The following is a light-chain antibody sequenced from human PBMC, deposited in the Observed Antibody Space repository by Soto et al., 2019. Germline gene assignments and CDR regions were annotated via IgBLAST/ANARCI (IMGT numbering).Light chain of an antibody. CDR3: SSYAGSNNFV. V-gene: IGLV2-8*01. Sequence: QSALTQPPSASGSPGQSVTISCTGTSSDVGGYNYVSWYQQHPGKAPKLMIYEVSKRPSGVPDRFSGSKSSNTASLTVSGLQDDDEADYYCSSYAGSNNFVFGGGTKLTVL. CDR1: SSDVGGYNY. CDR2: EVS. J-gene: IGLJ2*01.